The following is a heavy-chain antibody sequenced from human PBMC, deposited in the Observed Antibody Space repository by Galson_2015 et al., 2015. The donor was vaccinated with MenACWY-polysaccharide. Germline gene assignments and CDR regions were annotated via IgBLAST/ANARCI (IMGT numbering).Heavy chain of an antibody. CDR3: AREGSRIVFHALDI. CDR2: IQYDGSNK. D-gene: IGHD2-15*01. J-gene: IGHJ4*02. CDR1: GSRFSNSG. Sequence: SLRLSCAASGSRFSNSGMHWVCQAPGKGLEWVAVIQYDGSNKVYADSVKGRFTISRDNSKNTVFLEMNTLGVEDTAVYYCAREGSRIVFHALDIWGQGTLLTVSS. V-gene: IGHV3-33*01.